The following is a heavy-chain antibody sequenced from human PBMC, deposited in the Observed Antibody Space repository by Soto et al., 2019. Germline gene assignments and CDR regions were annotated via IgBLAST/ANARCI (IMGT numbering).Heavy chain of an antibody. CDR1: GYTFTSYG. J-gene: IGHJ6*02. Sequence: QVQLVQSGAEVKKPGASVKVSCKASGYTFTSYGISWVRQAPGQGLEWMGWISVYNGNTNYAQKLQGSVTMTTDTSTSTAYMELRSLRSDDTAVYYCARDHRGYSYGYGMDVWGQGTTVTVSS. D-gene: IGHD5-18*01. CDR3: ARDHRGYSYGYGMDV. CDR2: ISVYNGNT. V-gene: IGHV1-18*01.